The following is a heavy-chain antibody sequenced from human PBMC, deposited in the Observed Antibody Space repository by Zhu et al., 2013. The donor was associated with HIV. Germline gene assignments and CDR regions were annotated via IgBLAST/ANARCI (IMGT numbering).Heavy chain of an antibody. CDR1: GDTFRVNI. CDR3: ARSDPARPNYFDY. D-gene: IGHD2-2*01. CDR2: IIPILGKA. J-gene: IGHJ4*02. V-gene: IGHV1-69*02. Sequence: QVHLVQSGAEVKKPGSSMKVSCKPSGDTFRVNIISWVRQAPGQGLEWMGRIIPILGKANYAQKFQGRVTITADKSTSTAYMELSSLRSEDTAVYYCARSDPARPNYFDYWGRGNPSVTVSS.